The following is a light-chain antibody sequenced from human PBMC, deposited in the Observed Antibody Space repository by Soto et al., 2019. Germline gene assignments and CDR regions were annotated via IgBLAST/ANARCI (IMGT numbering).Light chain of an antibody. CDR1: KSISSW. CDR3: QQYNRYAPRT. Sequence: IQLAESRSTLSASLXDRVQIPSPASKSISSWLAXXEQKPXXXPKIXXXDHXSLENGVASRLSGSGSGKELALIISSLQPDHFLTYYCQQYNRYAPRTFGQGTKVDIK. V-gene: IGKV1-5*01. CDR2: DHX. J-gene: IGKJ1*01.